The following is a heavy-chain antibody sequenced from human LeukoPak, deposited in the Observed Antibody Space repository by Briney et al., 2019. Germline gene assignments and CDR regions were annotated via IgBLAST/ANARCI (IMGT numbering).Heavy chain of an antibody. CDR2: ISWDGGST. D-gene: IGHD1-26*01. J-gene: IGHJ4*02. V-gene: IGHV3-43*01. CDR3: AKDSFRGSYYGGLDY. Sequence: GRSLRLSCAASGFTFEDYAMHWVRQAPGKGLEWVSLISWDGGSTYYADSVKGRFTISRDNSKNSLYLQMNSLRTEDTALYYCAKDSFRGSYYGGLDYWGQGTLVTVSS. CDR1: GFTFEDYA.